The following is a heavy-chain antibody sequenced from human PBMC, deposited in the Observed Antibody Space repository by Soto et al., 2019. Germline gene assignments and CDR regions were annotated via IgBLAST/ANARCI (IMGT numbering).Heavy chain of an antibody. D-gene: IGHD6-19*01. CDR2: ISAYNGNT. V-gene: IGHV1-18*01. CDR3: ARVIRIAEAGAAAFDI. J-gene: IGHJ3*02. Sequence: ASVKVSCKACGYTFTSYGISWVRQAPGQGLEWMGWISAYNGNTNYAQKLQGRVTMTTDTSTSTAYMELRSLRSDDTAVYYCARVIRIAEAGAAAFDIRGLGTVLTISS. CDR1: GYTFTSYG.